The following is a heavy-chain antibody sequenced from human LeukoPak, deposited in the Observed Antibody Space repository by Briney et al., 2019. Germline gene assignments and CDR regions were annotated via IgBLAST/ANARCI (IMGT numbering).Heavy chain of an antibody. D-gene: IGHD3-16*01. Sequence: SETLSLTCTVSGDSISSYYWSWIRQPPGEGLEWIGYIYSSGSTNYNPSLKSRVTISVDTSKSQFSLNLSSVTAADTAVYYCARGVVITFGGADDYWGQGTLVTVSS. J-gene: IGHJ4*02. CDR3: ARGVVITFGGADDY. CDR2: IYSSGST. CDR1: GDSISSYY. V-gene: IGHV4-59*01.